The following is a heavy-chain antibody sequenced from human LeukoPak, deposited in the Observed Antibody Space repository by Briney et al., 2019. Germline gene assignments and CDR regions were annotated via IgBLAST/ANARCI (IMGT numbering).Heavy chain of an antibody. CDR2: IYYSGST. CDR3: ARGGVNYKIAGP. CDR1: GGSITSYY. Sequence: SETLSLTCTVSGGSITSYYWSWIRQPPGKGLEWIGYIYYSGSTNYNPSLKSRVTISVDTSKNQFSLKLSSVTAADTAVYYCARGGVNYKIAGPWGQGALVTVSS. J-gene: IGHJ5*02. D-gene: IGHD3-10*01. V-gene: IGHV4-59*01.